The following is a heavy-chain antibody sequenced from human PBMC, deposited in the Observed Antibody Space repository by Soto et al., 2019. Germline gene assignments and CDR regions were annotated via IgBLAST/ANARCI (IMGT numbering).Heavy chain of an antibody. D-gene: IGHD3-16*01. V-gene: IGHV3-74*01. CDR2: ISGDGTTT. Sequence: GGSLRLSCAASGSILTNYWMHWVRQAPGERLVWVARISGDGTTTTYVDSAKGRFTISKDNAKNTVYLQMNGLRTEDTAVYYCGRGSGPRGRPYWGQGITVTVSS. J-gene: IGHJ1*01. CDR3: GRGSGPRGRPY. CDR1: GSILTNYW.